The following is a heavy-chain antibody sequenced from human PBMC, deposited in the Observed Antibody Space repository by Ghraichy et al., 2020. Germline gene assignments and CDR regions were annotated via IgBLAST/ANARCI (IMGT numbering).Heavy chain of an antibody. Sequence: ASVKVSCKASGYTFTSYDINWVRQATGQGLEWMGWMNPNSGNTGYAQKFQGRVTMTRNTSISTAYMELSSLRSEDTAVYYCARDKVGQLFYYYYYGMDVWGQGTTVTVSS. J-gene: IGHJ6*02. V-gene: IGHV1-8*01. CDR2: MNPNSGNT. D-gene: IGHD6-6*01. CDR3: ARDKVGQLFYYYYYGMDV. CDR1: GYTFTSYD.